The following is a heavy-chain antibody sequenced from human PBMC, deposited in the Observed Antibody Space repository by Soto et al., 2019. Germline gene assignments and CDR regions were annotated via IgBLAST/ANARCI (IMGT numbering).Heavy chain of an antibody. CDR1: GFTFSTYS. V-gene: IGHV3-21*01. CDR2: ISSRSDI. D-gene: IGHD2-2*02. CDR3: AREYTAWPLAYGLDV. Sequence: GSLRLSCVGSGFTFSTYSINWVRQAPGKGLEWVSSISSRSDIYYADSVKGRFTISRDNAKNSVSLQMNSLRAEDTAVYYCAREYTAWPLAYGLDVWGQVTTVTVSS. J-gene: IGHJ6*01.